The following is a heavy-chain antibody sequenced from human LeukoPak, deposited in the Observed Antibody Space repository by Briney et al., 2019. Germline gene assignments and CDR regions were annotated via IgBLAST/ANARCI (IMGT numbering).Heavy chain of an antibody. Sequence: ASVRVSCKASGYTFTGYYIHWVRQAPGQGLEWMGWINPNSGGRSYAQKFQGRVIMTRDTSISTAYMELSSLRYDDTAVYYCARGIAAGGGHGMDVWGQGTTVTVSS. CDR1: GYTFTGYY. CDR3: ARGIAAGGGHGMDV. J-gene: IGHJ6*02. D-gene: IGHD6-13*01. CDR2: INPNSGGR. V-gene: IGHV1-2*02.